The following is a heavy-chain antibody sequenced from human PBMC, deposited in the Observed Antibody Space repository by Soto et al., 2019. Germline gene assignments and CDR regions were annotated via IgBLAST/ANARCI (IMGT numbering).Heavy chain of an antibody. V-gene: IGHV3-11*01. Sequence: GGSLRLSCAASGFTFSDYYMSWIRQAPGKGLEWVSYISSSGSTIYYADSVKGRFTISRDNAKNSLYLQMNSLRAEDTAVYYCARDRYDLIDGSWAFDYWGQGTLVTVSS. CDR1: GFTFSDYY. D-gene: IGHD1-1*01. CDR2: ISSSGSTI. J-gene: IGHJ4*02. CDR3: ARDRYDLIDGSWAFDY.